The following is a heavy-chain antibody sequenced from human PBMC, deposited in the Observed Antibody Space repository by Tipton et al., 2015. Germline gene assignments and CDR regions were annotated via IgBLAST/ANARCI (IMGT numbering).Heavy chain of an antibody. J-gene: IGHJ1*01. CDR3: ARASIIQGYYHDSSRYYLFNS. V-gene: IGHV4-59*12. D-gene: IGHD3-22*01. CDR2: IYNSGST. Sequence: TLSLTCTVSDGSISDDYWNWIRQPPGKGLEWIGYIYNSGSTNYNPSLKSRVTISVDTSKNQLSLKLSSVTAADTAVYYCARASIIQGYYHDSSRYYLFNSWGQGTLVTASS. CDR1: DGSISDDY.